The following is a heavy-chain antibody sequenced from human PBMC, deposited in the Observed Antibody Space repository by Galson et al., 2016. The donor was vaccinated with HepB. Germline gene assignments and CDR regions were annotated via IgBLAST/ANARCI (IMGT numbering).Heavy chain of an antibody. CDR3: AREFYGGYFDY. D-gene: IGHD4-17*01. CDR2: INPGHGGT. J-gene: IGHJ4*02. V-gene: IGHV1-46*01. Sequence: SVKVSCKASGYTFINYFIHWVRQAPGQGLEWMGIINPGHGGTTYAQRFRGRLTMTRDTSTTTAYVDLSSLESEDSAVYYCAREFYGGYFDYWGQGTLVTVSS. CDR1: GYTFINYF.